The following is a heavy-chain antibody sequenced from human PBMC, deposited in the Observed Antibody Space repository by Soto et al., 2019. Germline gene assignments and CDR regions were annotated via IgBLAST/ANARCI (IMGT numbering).Heavy chain of an antibody. CDR1: GFTFSTYS. V-gene: IGHV3-21*01. D-gene: IGHD6-13*01. CDR3: ARGPYSSNHYMDV. J-gene: IGHJ6*03. Sequence: GGSLRLSCAASGFTFSTYSMNWVRQAPGKGLEWVSSISSSSTYIYYADSFKGRFTISRDNAKNSLYLQMNSLRAEDTALYYCARGPYSSNHYMDVWGKGTTVTVSS. CDR2: ISSSSTYI.